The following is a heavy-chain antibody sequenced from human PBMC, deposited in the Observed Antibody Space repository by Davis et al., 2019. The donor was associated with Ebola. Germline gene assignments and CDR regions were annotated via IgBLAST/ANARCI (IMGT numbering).Heavy chain of an antibody. Sequence: GESLKISCAASGFTFSSYWMSWVRQAPGKGLEWVAVISYDGSNKYYADSVKGRFTISRDNSKNTLYLQMNSLRAEDTAVYYCVKGDFVAARPGTYWGQGTLVTVSS. D-gene: IGHD6-6*01. CDR2: ISYDGSNK. CDR1: GFTFSSYW. V-gene: IGHV3-30*18. CDR3: VKGDFVAARPGTY. J-gene: IGHJ4*02.